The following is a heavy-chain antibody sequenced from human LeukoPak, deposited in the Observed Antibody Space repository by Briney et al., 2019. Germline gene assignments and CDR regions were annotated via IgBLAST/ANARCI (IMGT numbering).Heavy chain of an antibody. J-gene: IGHJ3*02. CDR3: ARECPSCSSIAFDI. CDR2: IIPIFGTA. CDR1: GGTFSSYA. Sequence: GASVKVSCKASGGTFSSYAISWVRQAPGQGLEWMGGIIPIFGTANYAQKFQGRVTITADKSTSTAYMELSSLRSEDTAVYYCARECPSCSSIAFDIWGQGTMVTVSS. V-gene: IGHV1-69*06. D-gene: IGHD2-15*01.